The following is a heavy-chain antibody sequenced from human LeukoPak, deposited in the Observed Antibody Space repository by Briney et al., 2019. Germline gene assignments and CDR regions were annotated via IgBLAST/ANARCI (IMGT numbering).Heavy chain of an antibody. J-gene: IGHJ5*02. D-gene: IGHD2-21*02. CDR1: GGSISSYY. V-gene: IGHV4-59*01. CDR3: AGVKWGLAYCGGDCYSHNWFDP. CDR2: IYYSGST. Sequence: SETLSLTCTVSGGSISSYYWSWIRQPPGKGLEWIGYIYYSGSTNYNPSLKSRVTISVDTSKNQFSLKLSSVTAADTAVYYCAGVKWGLAYCGGDCYSHNWFDPWGQGTLVTVSS.